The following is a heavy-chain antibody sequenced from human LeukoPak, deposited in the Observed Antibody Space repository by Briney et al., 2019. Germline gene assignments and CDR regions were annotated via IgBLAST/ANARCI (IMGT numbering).Heavy chain of an antibody. D-gene: IGHD3-10*01. CDR3: ARVVRGVRDYYCYMDV. CDR2: ISAYNGNT. V-gene: IGHV1-18*01. J-gene: IGHJ6*03. CDR1: GYTFTSYG. Sequence: ASVKVSCKASGYTFTSYGISWVRQAPGQGLEWMGWISAYNGNTNYAQKLQGRVTMTTDTSTSTAYMELRSLRSDDTAVYYCARVVRGVRDYYCYMDVWGKGTTVTISS.